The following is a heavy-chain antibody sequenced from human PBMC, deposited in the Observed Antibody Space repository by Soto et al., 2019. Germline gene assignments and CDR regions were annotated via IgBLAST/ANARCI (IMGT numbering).Heavy chain of an antibody. D-gene: IGHD5-12*01. CDR1: GYSFTSYW. J-gene: IGHJ6*03. Sequence: PGESLKISCKGSGYSFTSYWIGWVRQMPGKGLEWMGIIYPGDSDTRYSPSFQGQVTISADKSISTAYLQWSSLKASDTAMYYCARHTDRDSGYDYGYYYYYYMDVWGKGTTVTVSS. CDR3: ARHTDRDSGYDYGYYYYYYMDV. CDR2: IYPGDSDT. V-gene: IGHV5-51*01.